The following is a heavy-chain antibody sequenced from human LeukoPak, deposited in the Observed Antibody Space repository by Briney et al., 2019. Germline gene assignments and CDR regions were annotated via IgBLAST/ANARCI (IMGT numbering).Heavy chain of an antibody. D-gene: IGHD5-12*01. CDR3: ARGPAPIVATMGYYFDY. J-gene: IGHJ4*02. V-gene: IGHV4-39*07. CDR1: GGSISSSSYY. CDR2: IYYSGST. Sequence: SETLSLTCTVSGGSISSSSYYWGWIRQPPGKGLEWIGSIYYSGSTYYNPSLKSRVTISVDTSKNQFSLKLSSVTAADTAVYYCARGPAPIVATMGYYFDYWGQGTLVTVSS.